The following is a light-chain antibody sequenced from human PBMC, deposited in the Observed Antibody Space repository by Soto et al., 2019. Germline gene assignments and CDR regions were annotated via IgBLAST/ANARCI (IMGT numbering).Light chain of an antibody. Sequence: EIVLTQSPGTLSLSPGERVTLSCRASQSVNNNYLAWYQQKPGQAPRLLISGASSRATGIPDRFNGSGSGTDFTLTSSRLEPEDFAVYYCQQYGSSPLTFGGGTKVEIK. V-gene: IGKV3-20*01. J-gene: IGKJ4*01. CDR3: QQYGSSPLT. CDR1: QSVNNNY. CDR2: GAS.